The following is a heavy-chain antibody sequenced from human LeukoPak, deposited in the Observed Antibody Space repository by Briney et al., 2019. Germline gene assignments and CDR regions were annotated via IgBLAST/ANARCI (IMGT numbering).Heavy chain of an antibody. CDR2: ISSGGDT. D-gene: IGHD3-10*01. J-gene: IGHJ4*02. V-gene: IGHV3-66*01. CDR1: GFTFSNAW. CDR3: ARGDGYMIRD. Sequence: SGGSLRLSCAASGFTFSNAWMTWVRHAPGKGLEWVSLISSGGDTHSADSVKGRFTISRDNSKNTLYLQMNTLRVEDTAIYYCARGDGYMIRDWGQGTLVTVSP.